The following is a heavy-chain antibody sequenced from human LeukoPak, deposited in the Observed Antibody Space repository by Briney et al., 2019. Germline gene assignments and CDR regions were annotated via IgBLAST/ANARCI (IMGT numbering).Heavy chain of an antibody. D-gene: IGHD4-4*01. V-gene: IGHV3-21*01. CDR3: ARDRYSNLNDYYYYYGMDV. CDR2: ISSSSSYI. CDR1: GFTFSSYS. Sequence: GGSLRLSCAASGFTFSSYSMNWVRQAPGKGLEWVSSISSSSSYIYYADSVKGRFTISRDNAKNSLYLQMNSLRAEDTAVYYCARDRYSNLNDYYYYYGMDVWGQGTTVTVSS. J-gene: IGHJ6*02.